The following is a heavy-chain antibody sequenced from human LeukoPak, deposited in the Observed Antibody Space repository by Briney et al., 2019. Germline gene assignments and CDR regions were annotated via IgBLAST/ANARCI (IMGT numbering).Heavy chain of an antibody. V-gene: IGHV3-74*01. J-gene: IGHJ4*02. D-gene: IGHD6-13*01. Sequence: GGSLRLSCAASGFTFSNYLIHWVRQAPGKGLVWVSRINSDGSTTNYADSVKGRFTISRDNAKSTVYLQVNSLRAEDTAVYYCARGSAAPGLIEYRGQGTLVTVSS. CDR1: GFTFSNYL. CDR2: INSDGSTT. CDR3: ARGSAAPGLIEY.